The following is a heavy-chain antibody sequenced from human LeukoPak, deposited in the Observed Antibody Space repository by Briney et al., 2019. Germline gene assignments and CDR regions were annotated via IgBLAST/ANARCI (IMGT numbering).Heavy chain of an antibody. CDR3: ARPQAYSGSYNWFDP. D-gene: IGHD1-26*01. CDR2: INPNSGGT. Sequence: ASVKVSCKASGYXXXXYYMHWVRQAPGXXXXXMGWINPNSGGTNYAQKFQGRVTMTRDTSISTAYMELSRLRSDDTAVYYCARPQAYSGSYNWFDPWGQGTLVTVSS. J-gene: IGHJ5*02. V-gene: IGHV1-2*02. CDR1: GYXXXXYY.